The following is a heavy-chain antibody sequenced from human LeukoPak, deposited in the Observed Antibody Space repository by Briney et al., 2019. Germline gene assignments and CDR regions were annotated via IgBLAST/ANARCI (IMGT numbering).Heavy chain of an antibody. V-gene: IGHV3-33*01. CDR2: IWYDGSNI. J-gene: IGHJ4*02. D-gene: IGHD4-11*01. CDR3: ARDQSDDYSIWYYFDY. CDR1: GFTFSSYG. Sequence: GGSLRLSCAASGFTFSSYGMHWVRQAPGKGLEWVAVIWYDGSNIYYADSVKGRFTISRDNSKNTLYLQMNSLRAEDTAVYYCARDQSDDYSIWYYFDYWGQGTLVTVSS.